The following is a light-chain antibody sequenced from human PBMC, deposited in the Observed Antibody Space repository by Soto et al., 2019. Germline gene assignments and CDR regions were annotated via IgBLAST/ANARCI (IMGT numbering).Light chain of an antibody. J-gene: IGKJ4*01. Sequence: EIVMTQSPATLSVSPGEGATLSCRASHSIRSNLAWYQQKPGQAPRLLIYDASTRATDIPARFSGSGSGTEFTLTIGSLQSEDFAVYYCQQYNNWPRTFGGGTKVEIK. CDR2: DAS. CDR1: HSIRSN. V-gene: IGKV3-15*01. CDR3: QQYNNWPRT.